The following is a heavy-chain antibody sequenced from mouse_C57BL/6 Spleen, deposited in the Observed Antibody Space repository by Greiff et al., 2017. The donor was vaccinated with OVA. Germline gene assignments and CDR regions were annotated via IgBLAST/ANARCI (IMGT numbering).Heavy chain of an antibody. Sequence: VQLQQSGAELVKPGASVKLSCKASGYTFTSYWMHWVKQRPGQGLEWIGMIHPNSGSTNYNEKFKSKATLTVDKSSSTAYMQLSSLTSEDSAVYYCARWSITRHYFDYWGQGTTLTVSS. CDR2: IHPNSGST. J-gene: IGHJ2*01. CDR1: GYTFTSYW. D-gene: IGHD1-1*01. CDR3: ARWSITRHYFDY. V-gene: IGHV1-64*01.